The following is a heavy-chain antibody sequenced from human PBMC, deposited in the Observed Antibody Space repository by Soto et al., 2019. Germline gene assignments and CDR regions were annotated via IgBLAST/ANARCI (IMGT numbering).Heavy chain of an antibody. CDR2: ISYDGSNK. J-gene: IGHJ4*02. Sequence: QVQLVESGGGVVQPGRSLRLSCAASGFTFSSYGMHWVRQAPGKGLEWVAVISYDGSNKYYADSVKGRFTISRDNSKNTLYLQMRSLRAEATAVYYGVKDRYVETAMVSGYWGQGTLVTVSS. CDR3: VKDRYVETAMVSGY. D-gene: IGHD5-18*01. CDR1: GFTFSSYG. V-gene: IGHV3-30*18.